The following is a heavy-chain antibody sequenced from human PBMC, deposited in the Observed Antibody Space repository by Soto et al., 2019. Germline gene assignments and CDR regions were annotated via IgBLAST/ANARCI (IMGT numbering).Heavy chain of an antibody. CDR1: GDSISGSEW. CDR2: ISHTGTT. V-gene: IGHV4-4*02. D-gene: IGHD2-2*01. CDR3: ARVISSRVEYFDY. J-gene: IGHJ4*02. Sequence: SETLSLTCAVSGDSISGSEWWGWVRLPPGKGLEWIGEISHTGTTNHNPSLKSRVTMSVDKPKNQFSLNLTSVTAADTAVYYCARVISSRVEYFDYWGQGTVVTVSS.